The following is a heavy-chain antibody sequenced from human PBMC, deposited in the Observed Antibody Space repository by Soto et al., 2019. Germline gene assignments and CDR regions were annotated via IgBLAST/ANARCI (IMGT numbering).Heavy chain of an antibody. CDR3: ARDASVADWAFDI. D-gene: IGHD2-15*01. V-gene: IGHV4-34*01. CDR1: GGSFSGYY. Sequence: SETLSLTCAVYGGSFSGYYWSWIRQPPGKGLEWIGEINHSGSTNYNPSLKSRVTISVDTSKNQFSLKLSSVTAADTAVYYCARDASVADWAFDIWGQGTMVTVSS. CDR2: INHSGST. J-gene: IGHJ3*02.